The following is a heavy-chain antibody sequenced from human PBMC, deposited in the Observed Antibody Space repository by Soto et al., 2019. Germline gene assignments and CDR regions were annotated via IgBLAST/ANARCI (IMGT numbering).Heavy chain of an antibody. J-gene: IGHJ5*02. D-gene: IGHD3-3*01. CDR3: ARDKYYDFWSCVVWFDP. CDR1: GYTFTSYG. CDR2: ISAYNGNT. Sequence: ASVKVSCKASGYTFTSYGISWVRQAPGQGLEWMGWISAYNGNTNYAQKLQGRVTMTTDTSTSTAYMELRSLRSDDTAVYYCARDKYYDFWSCVVWFDPWGQGTLVTVSS. V-gene: IGHV1-18*04.